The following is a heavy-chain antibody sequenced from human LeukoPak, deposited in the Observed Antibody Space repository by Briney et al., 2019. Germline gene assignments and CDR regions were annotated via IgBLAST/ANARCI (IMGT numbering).Heavy chain of an antibody. D-gene: IGHD6-19*01. CDR1: GFTFSRYW. V-gene: IGHV3-7*01. Sequence: PGGPLRLSCAASGFTFSRYWMSWVRQAPGKELEGVANIKQDGSERNYVDSVKGRFTISRDNAKNSLYLQMNSLRAEDTAVYYCAPYNSDQGVFDPWGQGTLVTVSS. CDR3: APYNSDQGVFDP. CDR2: IKQDGSER. J-gene: IGHJ5*02.